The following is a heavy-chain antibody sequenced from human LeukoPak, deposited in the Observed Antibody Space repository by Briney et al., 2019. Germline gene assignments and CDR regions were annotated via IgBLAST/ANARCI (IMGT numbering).Heavy chain of an antibody. CDR2: IYTSGST. CDR3: AKETTVAGFYPYFDY. D-gene: IGHD6-19*01. CDR1: GGSISSYY. J-gene: IGHJ4*02. Sequence: SETLSLTCTVSGGSISSYYWSWIRQPAGKGLEWIRRIYTSGSTNYNPSLKSRVTMSVDTSKNQFSLKLSSVTAEDTAVYYCAKETTVAGFYPYFDYWGQGTLVTVSS. V-gene: IGHV4-4*07.